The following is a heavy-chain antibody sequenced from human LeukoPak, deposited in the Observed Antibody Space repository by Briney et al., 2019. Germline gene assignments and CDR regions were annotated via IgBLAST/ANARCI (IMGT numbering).Heavy chain of an antibody. CDR3: ARDLSDSDYVRKGLDY. CDR1: GYTFIAYY. CDR2: INPNSGGT. J-gene: IGHJ4*02. V-gene: IGHV1-2*02. Sequence: ASVKVSCKASGYTFIAYYIHWVRQAPGQGREWMGWINPNSGGTNYAQKFQDRVTMTRDTSISTAYMEMNRLRSDDTAVYYCARDLSDSDYVRKGLDYWGQGTLVTVSS. D-gene: IGHD4-11*01.